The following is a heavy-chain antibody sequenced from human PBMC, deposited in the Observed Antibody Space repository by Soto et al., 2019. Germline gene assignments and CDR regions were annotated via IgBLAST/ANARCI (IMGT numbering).Heavy chain of an antibody. V-gene: IGHV5-51*01. J-gene: IGHJ4*02. D-gene: IGHD3-16*02. Sequence: PGESLKISCKGSGYSFTTYWIAWVRQMPGKGLEWVGVVYPGDSDTRYSPSFQGHVTISVDKSISTAFLQWNSLKASDTAMYYCARQAKDYDYGWGSYRGDYFDYWGQGTLVTVSS. CDR2: VYPGDSDT. CDR3: ARQAKDYDYGWGSYRGDYFDY. CDR1: GYSFTTYW.